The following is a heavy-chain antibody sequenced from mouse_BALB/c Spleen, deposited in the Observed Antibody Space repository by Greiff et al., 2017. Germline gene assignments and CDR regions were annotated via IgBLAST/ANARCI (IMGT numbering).Heavy chain of an antibody. CDR2: IDPENGDT. J-gene: IGHJ3*01. Sequence: EVKLVESGAELVRSGASVKLSCTASGFNIKDYYMHWVKQRPEQGLEWIGWIDPENGDTEYAPKFQGKATMTADTSSNTAYLQLSSLTSEDTAVYYCKNWDYDAWFAYWGQGTLVTVSA. CDR1: GFNIKDYY. V-gene: IGHV14-4*02. D-gene: IGHD2-4*01. CDR3: KNWDYDAWFAY.